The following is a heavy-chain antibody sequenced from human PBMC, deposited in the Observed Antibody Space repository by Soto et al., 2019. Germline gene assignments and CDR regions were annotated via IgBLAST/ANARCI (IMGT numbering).Heavy chain of an antibody. D-gene: IGHD6-6*01. Sequence: SETLSLTCTVSGGSISSYYWSWIRQPPGKGLEWIGYIYYSGSTNYNPSLKSRVTISVDTSKNQFSLKLSSVTAADTAVYYCARGSFVMSSSREAFDIWGQGTMVTVSS. V-gene: IGHV4-59*01. J-gene: IGHJ3*02. CDR1: GGSISSYY. CDR2: IYYSGST. CDR3: ARGSFVMSSSREAFDI.